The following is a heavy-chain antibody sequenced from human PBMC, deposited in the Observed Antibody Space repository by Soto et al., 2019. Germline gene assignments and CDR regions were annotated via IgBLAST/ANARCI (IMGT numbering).Heavy chain of an antibody. J-gene: IGHJ6*02. V-gene: IGHV3-23*01. D-gene: IGHD3-22*01. CDR1: GFTFSSYA. CDR2: ISGSGGST. CDR3: AKGNTGKNIITPSSDYYYGMDV. Sequence: GGSLRLSCAASGFTFSSYAMSWVRQAPGKGLEWVSAISGSGGSTYYADSVKGRFTISRDNSKNTLYLQMNSLRAEDTAVYYCAKGNTGKNIITPSSDYYYGMDVWGQGTTVTVSS.